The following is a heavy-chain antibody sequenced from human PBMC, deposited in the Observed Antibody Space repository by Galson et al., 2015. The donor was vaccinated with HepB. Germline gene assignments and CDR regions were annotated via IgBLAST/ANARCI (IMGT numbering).Heavy chain of an antibody. CDR3: AKSLLQHQRGYFDY. CDR2: ISDSGYNT. V-gene: IGHV3-23*01. Sequence: SLRLSCAASGFSFSTYAMSWVRQAPGKGLEWTSTISDSGYNTYYADSVKGRLTISRDNSMFTLYLQMNSLRAEDTAIYYCAKSLLQHQRGYFDYWGQGTLVTVSS. D-gene: IGHD6-25*01. J-gene: IGHJ4*02. CDR1: GFSFSTYA.